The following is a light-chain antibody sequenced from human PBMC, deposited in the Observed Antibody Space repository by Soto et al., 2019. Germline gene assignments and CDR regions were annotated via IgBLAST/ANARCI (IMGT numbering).Light chain of an antibody. J-gene: IGKJ1*01. CDR3: QQYSSSPAT. Sequence: EIVLTQSPGTLSLSPRERATLSCRASQSVRSSHLAWYQQKPGQAPRLLIYGASSRATGIPDRFSGSGSGTDFTLTISRLEPEDFAVYSCQQYSSSPATFGQGTKVEI. CDR2: GAS. CDR1: QSVRSSH. V-gene: IGKV3-20*01.